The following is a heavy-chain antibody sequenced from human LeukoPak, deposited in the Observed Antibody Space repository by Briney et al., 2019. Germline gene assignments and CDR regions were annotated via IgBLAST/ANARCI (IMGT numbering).Heavy chain of an antibody. CDR2: IWYDGSNK. V-gene: IGHV3-33*01. D-gene: IGHD4-23*01. CDR3: AREAPYAGNDLDYGMDV. J-gene: IGHJ6*02. Sequence: PGRSLRLSCAASGFTFSSYGMHWVRQAPGKGLEWVAVIWYDGSNKYYADSVKGRFTISRDNSKNTLYLQMNSLRAEDTAVYYCAREAPYAGNDLDYGMDVWGQGTTVTVSS. CDR1: GFTFSSYG.